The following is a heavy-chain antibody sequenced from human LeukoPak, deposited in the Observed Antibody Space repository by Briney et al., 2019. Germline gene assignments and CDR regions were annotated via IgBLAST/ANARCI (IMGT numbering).Heavy chain of an antibody. CDR3: AKGAYDYIEMGYIDY. J-gene: IGHJ4*02. CDR2: IKGDGSET. V-gene: IGHV3-74*01. D-gene: IGHD5-12*01. CDR1: GFTFSDYW. Sequence: AGGSLRLSCAASGFTFSDYWMHWVRQVPGKGLVWVSRIKGDGSETNYADSVKGRFTISRDNSKNTLFLQMNSLRAEDTALYYCAKGAYDYIEMGYIDYWGQGTLVTVSS.